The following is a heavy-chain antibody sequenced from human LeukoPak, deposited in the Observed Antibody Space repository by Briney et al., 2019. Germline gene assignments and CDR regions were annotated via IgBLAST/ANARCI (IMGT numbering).Heavy chain of an antibody. CDR2: ISSSGSTI. Sequence: GGSPRLSCAASGFTFSDYYMSWIRQAPGKGLEWVSYISSSGSTIYYADSVKGRFTISRDNAKNSLYLQMNSLRAEDTAVYYCARVQTYYDFWSGYQGHFYFDYWGQGTLVTVSS. V-gene: IGHV3-11*01. J-gene: IGHJ4*02. D-gene: IGHD3-3*01. CDR1: GFTFSDYY. CDR3: ARVQTYYDFWSGYQGHFYFDY.